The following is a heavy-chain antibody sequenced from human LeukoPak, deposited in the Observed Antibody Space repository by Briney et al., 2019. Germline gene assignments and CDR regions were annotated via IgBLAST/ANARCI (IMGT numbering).Heavy chain of an antibody. CDR1: GGSISSYY. CDR3: ARDGGYCSSTSCYVGDWFDP. CDR2: IYTSGST. V-gene: IGHV4-4*07. J-gene: IGHJ5*02. Sequence: PSETLSLTCTVSGGSISSYYWSWIRQPPGKGLEWIGRIYTSGSTNYNPSLKSRVTISVDKSKNQFSLKLSSVTAADTAVYYCARDGGYCSSTSCYVGDWFDPWGQGTLVTVSS. D-gene: IGHD2-2*01.